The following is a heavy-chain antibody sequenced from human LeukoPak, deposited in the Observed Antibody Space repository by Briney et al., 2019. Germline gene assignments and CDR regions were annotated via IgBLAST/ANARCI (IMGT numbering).Heavy chain of an antibody. CDR3: GKTTAGYSSGQKPAWPVDY. V-gene: IGHV3-23*01. J-gene: IGHJ4*02. CDR1: GLTFSNYA. Sequence: GGSLRLSCAASGLTFSNYAMSWVRQAPGKGLEWVSGISDSGGSTYYADSVKGRFTISRDNSKNNVSLQINSLRAEDTAVYYCGKTTAGYSSGQKPAWPVDYWGQGTLVTVSS. D-gene: IGHD5-18*01. CDR2: ISDSGGST.